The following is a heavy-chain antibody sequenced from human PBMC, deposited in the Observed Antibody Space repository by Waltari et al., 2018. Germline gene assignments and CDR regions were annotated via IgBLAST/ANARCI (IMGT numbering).Heavy chain of an antibody. Sequence: QVQLVQSGAEVQKPGSSVKVSCKASGDTLTTYSISWVRQAPGQGLEWMGGIIPILGITHYAEKFQGRVTITADKSTSTAYMELSTLRSDDTAVYYCARSPKIAVAATGAFDYWGQGTLVTASA. J-gene: IGHJ4*02. D-gene: IGHD6-19*01. CDR3: ARSPKIAVAATGAFDY. CDR2: IIPILGIT. CDR1: GDTLTTYS. V-gene: IGHV1-69*10.